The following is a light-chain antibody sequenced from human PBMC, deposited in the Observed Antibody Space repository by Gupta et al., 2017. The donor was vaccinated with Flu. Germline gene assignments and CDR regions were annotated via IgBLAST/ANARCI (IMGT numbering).Light chain of an antibody. CDR3: SSYAGNFNLV. Sequence: QSALTQPPSASGSPGQSVTISCTGTSSDVGGYNYVSWYQQHPGKVPKLMIYEVSRWPSGVPDRFSGSKSDNTASLTVSGLQAEDEADYYCSSYAGNFNLVFGGGTKLTVL. J-gene: IGLJ3*02. V-gene: IGLV2-8*01. CDR1: SSDVGGYNY. CDR2: EVS.